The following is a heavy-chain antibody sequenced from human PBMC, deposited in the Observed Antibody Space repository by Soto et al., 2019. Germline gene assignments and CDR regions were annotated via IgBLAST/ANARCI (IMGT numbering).Heavy chain of an antibody. J-gene: IGHJ3*02. D-gene: IGHD4-17*01. V-gene: IGHV3-23*01. CDR1: GFTFSSYA. CDR2: ISGGGGTT. CDR3: ARETYWNDYADYNAFDI. Sequence: GGSLRLSCAASGFTFSSYAMSWVRQAPGKGLEWVSGISGGGGTTYYADSVKGRFTISRDNAKNSLYLQMNSLRDEDTAVYYCARETYWNDYADYNAFDIWGQGTMFTASS.